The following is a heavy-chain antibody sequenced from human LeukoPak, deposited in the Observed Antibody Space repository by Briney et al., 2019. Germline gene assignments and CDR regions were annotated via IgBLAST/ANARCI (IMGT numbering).Heavy chain of an antibody. J-gene: IGHJ5*02. D-gene: IGHD3-3*01. V-gene: IGHV4-59*11. CDR2: IYYSGST. CDR3: ARRRVTIFGVQERIFDP. CDR1: GGSISSHY. Sequence: SETLSLTCTVSGGSISSHYWSWIRQPPGKGLEWIGYIYYSGSTNYNPSLKSRVTISVDTSKNQFSLKLSSVTAADTAVYYCARRRVTIFGVQERIFDPWGQGTLVTVSS.